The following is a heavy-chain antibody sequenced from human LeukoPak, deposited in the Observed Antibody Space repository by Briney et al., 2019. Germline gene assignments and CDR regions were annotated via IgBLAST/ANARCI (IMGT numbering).Heavy chain of an antibody. V-gene: IGHV4-59*01. Sequence: SETLSLTCIVSGASINSYRWNWIRQPPGKGLEWIGYISYDGKTNYNPSLKSRLTLSVDTSKSQFSLKLTSVTAADTAVYYCARGYSSSSYYFDYWGQGTLVTVSS. CDR1: GASINSYR. CDR3: ARGYSSSSYYFDY. J-gene: IGHJ4*02. CDR2: ISYDGKT. D-gene: IGHD6-13*01.